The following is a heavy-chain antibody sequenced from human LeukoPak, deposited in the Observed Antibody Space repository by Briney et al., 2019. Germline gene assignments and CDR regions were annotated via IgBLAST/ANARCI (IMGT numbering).Heavy chain of an antibody. CDR3: ARDGGEQSIVAAAGTALDY. Sequence: GSLRLSCAASGFTVSSNYMSWVRQAPGKGLEWIGYIYHSGSTYYNPSLKSRVTISVDRSKNQFSLKLSSVTAADTAVYYCARDGGEQSIVAAAGTALDYWGQGTLVTVSS. J-gene: IGHJ4*02. D-gene: IGHD6-13*01. CDR2: IYHSGST. CDR1: GFTVSSNY. V-gene: IGHV4-4*02.